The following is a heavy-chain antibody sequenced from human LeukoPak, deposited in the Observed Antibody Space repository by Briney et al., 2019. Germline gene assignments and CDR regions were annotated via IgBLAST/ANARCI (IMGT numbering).Heavy chain of an antibody. D-gene: IGHD6-13*01. CDR1: GFTFSNYD. CDR2: IGTAGDT. CDR3: ARAPSTSGYSSSWTPFDY. V-gene: IGHV3-13*01. Sequence: GGSLRLSCAASGFTFSNYDMHWVRQATGKGLEWVSAIGTAGDTYYPGSVKGRFTISRENAKNSLYLQMNSLRAGDTAVYYCARAPSTSGYSSSWTPFDYWGQGTLVAVSS. J-gene: IGHJ4*02.